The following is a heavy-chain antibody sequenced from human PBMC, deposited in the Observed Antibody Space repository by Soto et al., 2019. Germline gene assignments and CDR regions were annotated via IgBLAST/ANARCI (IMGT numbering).Heavy chain of an antibody. Sequence: SETLSLTCTVSGASITSNSYWAWMRQPPGKGLEWIGSIYYTEGTSSNPSLRSRVTMSVDTSNNQFSLRLSSVTAADTAVYYCARRERSRGYLYSDYDSGSEWGQGTLVTVSS. D-gene: IGHD5-12*01. CDR1: GASITSNSY. V-gene: IGHV4-39*01. CDR3: ARRERSRGYLYSDYDSGSE. CDR2: IYYTEGT. J-gene: IGHJ4*02.